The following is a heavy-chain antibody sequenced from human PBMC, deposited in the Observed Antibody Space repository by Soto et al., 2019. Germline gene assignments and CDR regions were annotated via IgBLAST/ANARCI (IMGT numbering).Heavy chain of an antibody. CDR2: ISYDGSNK. V-gene: IGHV3-30*18. CDR1: GFTFSSYG. J-gene: IGHJ6*02. D-gene: IGHD3-3*01. Sequence: SCAASGFTFSSYGMHWVRQAPGKGLEWVAVISYDGSNKYYADSVKGRFTISRDNSKNTLYLQMNSLRAEDTAVYYCAKGYDFWSGSDPYGMDVWGQGTTVTVSS. CDR3: AKGYDFWSGSDPYGMDV.